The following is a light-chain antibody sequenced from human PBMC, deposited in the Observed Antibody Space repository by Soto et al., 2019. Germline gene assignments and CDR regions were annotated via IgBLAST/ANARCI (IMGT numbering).Light chain of an antibody. CDR3: QVWDSSSDHLYV. V-gene: IGLV3-21*02. Sequence: SYELTQPPSVSVAPGQTARITCGGNNXGSKSVHWYQQKPGQAPVLVVYDDGDRPSGIPERFSGSNSGNTATLTISRVEAGDEADYYCQVWDSSSDHLYVFGTGTKVTVL. CDR1: NXGSKS. J-gene: IGLJ1*01. CDR2: DDG.